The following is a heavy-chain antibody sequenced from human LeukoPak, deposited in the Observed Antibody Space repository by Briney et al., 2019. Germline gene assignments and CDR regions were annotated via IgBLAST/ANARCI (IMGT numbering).Heavy chain of an antibody. V-gene: IGHV4-59*01. Sequence: SETLSLTCTVSGGSISPYYWSWIRQPPGKGLEWIGYIFYTGSTSYNPSLRSRVTISIDASNQFSLKLDSVTAADTAVYYCARDGCSSTSCYSDYYYGMDVWGQGTTVTVSS. J-gene: IGHJ6*02. D-gene: IGHD2-2*01. CDR2: IFYTGST. CDR1: GGSISPYY. CDR3: ARDGCSSTSCYSDYYYGMDV.